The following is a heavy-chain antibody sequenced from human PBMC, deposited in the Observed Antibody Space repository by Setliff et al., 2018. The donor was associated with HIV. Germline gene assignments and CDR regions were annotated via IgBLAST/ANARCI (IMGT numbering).Heavy chain of an antibody. CDR1: GGSINSGTYY. J-gene: IGHJ3*02. D-gene: IGHD2-15*01. V-gene: IGHV4-61*09. Sequence: SETLSLTCTVSGGSINSGTYYWSWIRQPAGKGLEWIGHYYITGDTNYNPSLKSRVTISLDTSKNQLSLKLRSVTAADTAVYYCARHLRPRGVAVSDAFDIWGQGTMVTVSS. CDR3: ARHLRPRGVAVSDAFDI. CDR2: YYITGDT.